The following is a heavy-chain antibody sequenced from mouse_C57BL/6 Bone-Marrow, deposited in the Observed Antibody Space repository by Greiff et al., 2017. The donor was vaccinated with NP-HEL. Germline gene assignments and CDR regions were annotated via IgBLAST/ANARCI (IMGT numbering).Heavy chain of an antibody. CDR1: GFTFSSYA. CDR3: ARDRAAYYSNFFAY. CDR2: ISDGGSYT. V-gene: IGHV5-4*01. J-gene: IGHJ3*01. D-gene: IGHD2-5*01. Sequence: EVNVVESGGGLVKPGGSLKLSCAASGFTFSSYAMSWVRQTPEKRLEWVATISDGGSYTYYPDNVKGRFTISRDNAKNNLYLQMSHLKSEDTAMYYCARDRAAYYSNFFAYWGQGTLVTVSA.